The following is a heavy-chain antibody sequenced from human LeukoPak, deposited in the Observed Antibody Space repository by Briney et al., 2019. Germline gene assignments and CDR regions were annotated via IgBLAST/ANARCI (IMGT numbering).Heavy chain of an antibody. V-gene: IGHV4-59*11. CDR2: ILYGGSS. D-gene: IGHD2-8*02. Sequence: PSEPLSLTCSVSGYSINSQYWSWLRQPPGKELEWIGYILYGGSSSYNPSLRSRVTMSFYTSKNQFSLQLSSVTAADTAVYYCARGIPLANLVFDFWGQGTLVTVSS. CDR3: ARGIPLANLVFDF. J-gene: IGHJ4*02. CDR1: GYSINSQY.